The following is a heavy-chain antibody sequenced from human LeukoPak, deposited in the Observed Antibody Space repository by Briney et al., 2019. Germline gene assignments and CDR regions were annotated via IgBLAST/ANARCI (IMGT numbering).Heavy chain of an antibody. Sequence: GESLRLSCAASGFTVNSDYMTWVRQAPGKGLEWVSAINSGGNTYYADSVKGRFTISRDNPKNTLYLQTSSLGPEDTAVYYCARDPVLPNGLDVWGQGTTVTVSS. CDR1: GFTVNSDY. V-gene: IGHV3-66*02. J-gene: IGHJ6*02. D-gene: IGHD2-15*01. CDR3: ARDPVLPNGLDV. CDR2: INSGGNT.